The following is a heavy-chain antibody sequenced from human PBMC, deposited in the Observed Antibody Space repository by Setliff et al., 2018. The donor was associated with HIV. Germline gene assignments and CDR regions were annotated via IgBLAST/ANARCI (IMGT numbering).Heavy chain of an antibody. J-gene: IGHJ4*02. CDR2: IRSKAYGGTT. D-gene: IGHD5-18*01. CDR1: GFTFGDYA. CDR3: TRVSAWIQLTYYFDY. Sequence: GGSLRLSCTASGFTFGDYAMSWSRQAPGKGLEWVGFIRSKAYGGTTEYAASVKGRFTISRDDSKSIAYLQMNSLKAEDTAVYYCTRVSAWIQLTYYFDYWGQGTLVTVSS. V-gene: IGHV3-49*03.